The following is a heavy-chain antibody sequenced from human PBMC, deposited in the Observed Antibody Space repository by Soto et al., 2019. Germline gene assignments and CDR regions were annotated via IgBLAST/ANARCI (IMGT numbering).Heavy chain of an antibody. CDR3: ARHFVAVVIKGWGY. J-gene: IGHJ4*02. CDR1: GGSIDRSNYY. CDR2: TYYNGNA. V-gene: IGHV4-39*01. D-gene: IGHD3-22*01. Sequence: QLQLQESGPGLVKPSETLSLTCTVSGGSIDRSNYYWDWIRQPPGKGLEWIGTTYYNGNAYYNPSLKSPVTTXVXTXXNQFSLKLISVTAADTAVYYCARHFVAVVIKGWGYWGQGTLVTVSS.